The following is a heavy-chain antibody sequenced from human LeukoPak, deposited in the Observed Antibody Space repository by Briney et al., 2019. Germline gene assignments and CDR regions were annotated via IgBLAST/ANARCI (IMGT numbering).Heavy chain of an antibody. V-gene: IGHV4-4*07. Sequence: PSETLSLTCTVSGGSISSYYWSWIRQPAGKGLEWIGRIYSSGSTNYNPSLKSRVTVSVDTSKNQFSLKLRSVTAADTAVYYCASRGGYKFRFTDYYYYYMDVWGNGTTVTVSS. J-gene: IGHJ6*03. CDR1: GGSISSYY. D-gene: IGHD5-24*01. CDR3: ASRGGYKFRFTDYYYYYMDV. CDR2: IYSSGST.